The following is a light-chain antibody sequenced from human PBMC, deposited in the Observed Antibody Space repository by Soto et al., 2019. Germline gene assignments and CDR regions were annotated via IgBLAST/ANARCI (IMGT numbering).Light chain of an antibody. J-gene: IGLJ2*01. Sequence: QSVLTQPPSVSGAPGQRVTISCTGSSSNIGAGYDVHWYQQLPGTAPKLLMYGNSNRPSGVPDRFSGSKSGTSASLAITKLQAEDEADYYCQPYDSSLSVVFGGGTKLTVL. V-gene: IGLV1-40*01. CDR1: SSNIGAGYD. CDR3: QPYDSSLSVV. CDR2: GNS.